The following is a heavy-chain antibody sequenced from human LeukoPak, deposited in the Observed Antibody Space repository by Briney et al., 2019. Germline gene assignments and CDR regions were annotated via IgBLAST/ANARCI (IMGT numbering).Heavy chain of an antibody. D-gene: IGHD3-10*01. CDR2: INPNSGGT. J-gene: IGHJ4*02. Sequence: ASVKVSCKASGFTFTGYYMHWVRQAPGQGLEWMGWINPNSGGTNYAQKFQGWVTMTRDTSISTAYMELSRLRSDDTAVYYCARDYGSGSYYDYWGQGTLVTVSS. CDR3: ARDYGSGSYYDY. CDR1: GFTFTGYY. V-gene: IGHV1-2*04.